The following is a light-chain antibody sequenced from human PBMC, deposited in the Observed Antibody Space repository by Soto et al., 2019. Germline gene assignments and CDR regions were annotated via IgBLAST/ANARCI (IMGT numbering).Light chain of an antibody. CDR2: ANT. CDR3: QSYDSSLSGSL. Sequence: QSALTQPPSVSGAPGQRVTISCTGSSSNIGADYDVHWYQQLPGAAPKLLIRANTHRPSGVPDRFSASKSGTSASLAITGLQADDEADYYCQSYDSSLSGSLFGGGTKVTVL. V-gene: IGLV1-40*01. J-gene: IGLJ3*02. CDR1: SSNIGADYD.